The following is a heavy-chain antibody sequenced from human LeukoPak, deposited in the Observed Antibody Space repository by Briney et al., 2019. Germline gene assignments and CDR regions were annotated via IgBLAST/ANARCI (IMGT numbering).Heavy chain of an antibody. CDR3: ARSIAYYYGSGSYEDY. CDR1: GSTFTSYG. D-gene: IGHD3-10*01. V-gene: IGHV1-18*01. J-gene: IGHJ4*02. CDR2: ISAYNGNT. Sequence: ASVKVSCKSSGSTFTSYGISWVRQAPGQGLEWMGWISAYNGNTNYAQKLQGRVTMTTDTSTSTAYMELRSLRFDDTAVYYCARSIAYYYGSGSYEDYWGQGTLVTVSS.